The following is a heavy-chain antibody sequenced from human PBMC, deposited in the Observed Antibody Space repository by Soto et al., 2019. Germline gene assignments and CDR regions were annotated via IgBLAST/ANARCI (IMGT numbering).Heavy chain of an antibody. D-gene: IGHD3-3*01. CDR3: ARDVGPITIFGEALSGYFDF. V-gene: IGHV1-8*01. CDR1: GYTFTSYD. Sequence: ASVKVSCKASGYTFTSYDINWVRQATGQGLEWMGWMNPNSGNTGYAQKFQGRVTMTRNTSISTAYMELSSLRSEDTAFYYCARDVGPITIFGEALSGYFDFWGQGALVTVSS. CDR2: MNPNSGNT. J-gene: IGHJ4*02.